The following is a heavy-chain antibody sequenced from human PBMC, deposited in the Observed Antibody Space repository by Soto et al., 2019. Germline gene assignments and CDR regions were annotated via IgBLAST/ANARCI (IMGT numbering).Heavy chain of an antibody. Sequence: VQLVESGGGLVRPGGSLRLSCAASGFTFSAYSINWVRQAPGKGLDWVAVISYDGSNKYYADSVKGRFTISRDNSKNTLYLQMNSLRAEDTAVYYCARDGPKYDFWSGYYQNYYYYGMDVWGQGTTVTVSS. CDR2: ISYDGSNK. CDR3: ARDGPKYDFWSGYYQNYYYYGMDV. D-gene: IGHD3-3*01. CDR1: GFTFSAYS. J-gene: IGHJ6*02. V-gene: IGHV3-30*03.